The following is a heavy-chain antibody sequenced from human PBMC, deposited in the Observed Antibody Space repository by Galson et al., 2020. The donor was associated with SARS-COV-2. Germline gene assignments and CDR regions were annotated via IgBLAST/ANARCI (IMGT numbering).Heavy chain of an antibody. D-gene: IGHD3-3*01. J-gene: IGHJ6*03. V-gene: IGHV3-13*01. CDR3: VRATGTIFGVGKRYYYYYMGV. CDR2: IGTAGDT. Sequence: GGSLRLSCAASGFTFSSYDMHWVRQATGKGLEWVSAIGTAGDTYYPGSVKGRFTISRENAKNSLYLQMNSLRAGDTAVYYCVRATGTIFGVGKRYYYYYMGVWGKGTTVTVSS. CDR1: GFTFSSYD.